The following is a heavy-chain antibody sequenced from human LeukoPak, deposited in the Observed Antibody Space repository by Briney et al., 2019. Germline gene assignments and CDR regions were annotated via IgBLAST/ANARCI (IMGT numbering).Heavy chain of an antibody. CDR3: AKASTFGELNRPFDY. CDR2: ISGGGGTT. J-gene: IGHJ4*02. V-gene: IGHV3-23*01. Sequence: GGSLKLSCAASGFTFSSDAMSWVRRAPGKGLEWVSVISGGGGTTYYSDSVKGRFTISRDNSKNTLYLQMNSLRAEDTAVYYCAKASTFGELNRPFDYWGQGTLVTVSS. D-gene: IGHD3-10*01. CDR1: GFTFSSDA.